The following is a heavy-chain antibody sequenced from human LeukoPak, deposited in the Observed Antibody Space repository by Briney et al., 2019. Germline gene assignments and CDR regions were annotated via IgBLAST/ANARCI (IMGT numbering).Heavy chain of an antibody. Sequence: GSLRLSCAASGFIVSSVYMSWVRQSPGKGLECVSIIYSTGDTYYADSVKGRFTISRDVSKNTVYLQMNSLRAEDTAVYHCGKERYGSSSVVDYWGHGTLVTVSS. J-gene: IGHJ4*01. CDR2: IYSTGDT. D-gene: IGHD6-6*01. CDR3: GKERYGSSSVVDY. CDR1: GFIVSSVY. V-gene: IGHV3-53*01.